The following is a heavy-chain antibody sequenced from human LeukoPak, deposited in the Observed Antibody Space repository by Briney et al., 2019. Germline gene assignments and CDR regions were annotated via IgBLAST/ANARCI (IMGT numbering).Heavy chain of an antibody. CDR3: ARLTAARILGY. Sequence: SETLSLTCTVSGGSISSGGYYWSWIRQPPGKGLEWIGYIYHSGSTYYNPSLKSRVTISVDRSKNQFSLKLSSVTAADTAVYYCARLTAARILGYWGQGTLVTVPS. CDR1: GGSISSGGYY. V-gene: IGHV4-30-2*01. CDR2: IYHSGST. D-gene: IGHD6-6*01. J-gene: IGHJ4*02.